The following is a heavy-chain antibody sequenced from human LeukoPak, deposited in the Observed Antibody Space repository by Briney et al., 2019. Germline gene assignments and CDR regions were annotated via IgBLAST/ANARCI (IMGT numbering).Heavy chain of an antibody. J-gene: IGHJ4*02. Sequence: PGGSLRLSCAASGFTFSSYAMSWVRQAPGKGLEWVSAISGSGGSTYYADSVKGRFTISRDKSKNTLYLQMNSLRAEDTAVYYCAKEGGIAAAGRQVFDYWGQGTLVTVSS. CDR2: ISGSGGST. CDR3: AKEGGIAAAGRQVFDY. CDR1: GFTFSSYA. D-gene: IGHD6-13*01. V-gene: IGHV3-23*01.